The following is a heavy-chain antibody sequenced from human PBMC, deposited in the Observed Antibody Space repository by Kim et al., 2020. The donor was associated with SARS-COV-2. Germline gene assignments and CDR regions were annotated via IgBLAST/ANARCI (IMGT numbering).Heavy chain of an antibody. J-gene: IGHJ4*02. CDR3: ARGDHFSGSYDY. Sequence: SVKVSCKASGGTFSSYAISWVRQAPGQGLEWMGRIIPILGIANYAQKFQGRVTITADKSTSTAYMELSSLRSEDTAVYYCARGDHFSGSYDYWGQGTLVTVSS. CDR2: IIPILGIA. CDR1: GGTFSSYA. V-gene: IGHV1-69*04. D-gene: IGHD1-26*01.